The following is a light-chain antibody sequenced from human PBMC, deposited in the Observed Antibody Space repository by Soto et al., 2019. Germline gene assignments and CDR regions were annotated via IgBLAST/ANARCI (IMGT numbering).Light chain of an antibody. CDR1: SSNIGGNS. J-gene: IGLJ1*01. Sequence: QSVLTQPPSVSAAPGQKVTISCSGSSSNIGGNSVSWYQQLPGTAPKLLIYDDDKRPSGIPDRFSRSKSGTSATLGITGFQTGDEAYYYCGSWDSSLSAYVFATGTKVTVL. CDR3: GSWDSSLSAYV. CDR2: DDD. V-gene: IGLV1-51*01.